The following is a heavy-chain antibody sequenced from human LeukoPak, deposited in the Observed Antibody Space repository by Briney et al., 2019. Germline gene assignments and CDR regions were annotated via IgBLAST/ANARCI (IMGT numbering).Heavy chain of an antibody. CDR1: GFTFSSYT. CDR3: AELGITMIGGV. CDR2: ISSSGSTI. J-gene: IGHJ6*04. D-gene: IGHD3-10*02. Sequence: GGSLRLSCAASGFTFSSYTMNWVRQAPGKGLEWVSYISSSGSTIYYADSVKGRFTISRDNAENSLYLQMNSLRAEDTAVYYCAELGITMIGGVWGKGTTVTISS. V-gene: IGHV3-48*04.